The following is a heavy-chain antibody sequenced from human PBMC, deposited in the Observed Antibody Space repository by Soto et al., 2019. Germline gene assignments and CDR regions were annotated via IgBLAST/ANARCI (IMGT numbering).Heavy chain of an antibody. CDR1: EFTFSSYW. Sequence: GGSLRLSCAASEFTFSSYWMYWVRQAPGKGLEWVSNISSSSTNKFYAESVKGRFTISRDNAKDSLYLQMNSLRAEDTAVYYCARDQDYGFDIRGQGTMVTVSS. CDR2: ISSSSTNK. CDR3: ARDQDYGFDI. V-gene: IGHV3-48*01. J-gene: IGHJ3*02.